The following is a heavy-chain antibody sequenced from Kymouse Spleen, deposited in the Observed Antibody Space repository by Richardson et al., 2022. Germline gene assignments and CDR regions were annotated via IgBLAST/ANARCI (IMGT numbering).Heavy chain of an antibody. CDR2: ISGSGGST. J-gene: IGHJ4*02. Sequence: EVQLVESGGGLVQPGGSLRLSCAASGFTFSSYAMSWVRQAPGKGLEWVSAISGSGGSTYYADSVKGRFTISRDNSKNTLYLQMNSLRAEDTAVYYCAKVGITGTTTRYWYFDYWGQGTLVTVSS. CDR3: AKVGITGTTTRYWYFDY. D-gene: IGHD1-7*01. V-gene: IGHV3-23*04. CDR1: GFTFSSYA.